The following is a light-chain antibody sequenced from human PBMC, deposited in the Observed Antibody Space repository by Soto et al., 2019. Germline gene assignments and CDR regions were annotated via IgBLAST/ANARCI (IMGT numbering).Light chain of an antibody. CDR2: GAS. V-gene: IGKV3-20*01. Sequence: EIVLTQSPGTLSVSPGERATLSCRASQSISSNYLAWYQQKPGQAPSLLIYGASSRATGIPDRFSGSGSGTDFTLTISRLETEDSAIYYCQQYVSWTFGQGTKVEIK. J-gene: IGKJ1*01. CDR3: QQYVSWT. CDR1: QSISSNY.